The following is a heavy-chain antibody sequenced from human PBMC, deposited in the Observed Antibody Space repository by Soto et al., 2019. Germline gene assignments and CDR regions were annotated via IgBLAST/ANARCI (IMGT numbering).Heavy chain of an antibody. CDR1: GYTFTSFG. V-gene: IGHV1-18*01. J-gene: IGHJ4*02. Sequence: QVQLVQSGGEVKKPGASVKVSCKTSGYTFTSFGISWVRQAPGQGLEWMGWINAYNGNTNYAQNLQGRVTMTTDTSTTTAYMERRSLRSDDTALYYCARGRGNPPCFDSWGQGTLVTVSS. CDR3: ARGRGNPPCFDS. D-gene: IGHD3-10*01. CDR2: INAYNGNT.